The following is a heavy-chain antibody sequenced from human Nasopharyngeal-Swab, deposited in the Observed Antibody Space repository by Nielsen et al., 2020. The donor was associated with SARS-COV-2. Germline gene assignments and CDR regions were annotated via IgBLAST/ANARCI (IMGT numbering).Heavy chain of an antibody. CDR3: ARGWIAVAGTLLWFDP. D-gene: IGHD6-19*01. CDR1: GGSFSGYY. Sequence: SQTLSLTCAVYGGSFSGYYWSWIRQPPGKGLEWIGEINHSGSTNYNPSLKSRVTISVDTSKNQLSLKLSSVTAADTAVYYCARGWIAVAGTLLWFDPWGQGTLVTVSS. V-gene: IGHV4-34*01. CDR2: INHSGST. J-gene: IGHJ5*02.